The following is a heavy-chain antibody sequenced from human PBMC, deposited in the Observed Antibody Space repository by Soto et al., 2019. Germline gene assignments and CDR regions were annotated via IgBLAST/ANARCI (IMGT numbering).Heavy chain of an antibody. CDR1: GFTFSSYA. V-gene: IGHV3-30-3*01. D-gene: IGHD6-13*01. CDR2: ISYDGSNK. Sequence: GGSLRLSCAASGFTFSSYAMHWVRQAPGKGLEWVAVISYDGSNKYYADSVKGRFTISRDNSKNTLYLQMNSLRAEDTAVYYCARDPKQQLVQTHYYYYGMDVWGQGTTVTVSS. CDR3: ARDPKQQLVQTHYYYYGMDV. J-gene: IGHJ6*02.